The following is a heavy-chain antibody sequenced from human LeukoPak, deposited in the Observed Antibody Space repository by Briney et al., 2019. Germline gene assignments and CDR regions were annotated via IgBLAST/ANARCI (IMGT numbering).Heavy chain of an antibody. J-gene: IGHJ4*02. CDR3: ARVVVATGYFDY. V-gene: IGHV3-53*01. D-gene: IGHD5-12*01. CDR2: IYSGGST. Sequence: GGSLRLSCAASEFSVGSNYMSWVRQAPGKGLEWVSVIYSGGSTYYADSVKGRFTISRDNSKNTLYLQMNSLRAEDTAVYYCARVVVATGYFDYWGQGTLVTVSS. CDR1: EFSVGSNY.